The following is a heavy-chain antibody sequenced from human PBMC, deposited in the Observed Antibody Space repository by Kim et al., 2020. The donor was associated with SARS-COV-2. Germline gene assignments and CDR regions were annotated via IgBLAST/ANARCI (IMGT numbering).Heavy chain of an antibody. Sequence: GGSLRLSCTASGFSFGDYAMSWVRQAPGKGLEWVSFIRTKGYSGTTEYAASVKGRFTISRDDSKSIVYLQLNSLKTEDTGMYFCARDRGGSYSGYLDYWGQGTLVTVSS. CDR3: ARDRGGSYSGYLDY. CDR2: IRTKGYSGTT. V-gene: IGHV3-49*04. J-gene: IGHJ4*02. D-gene: IGHD1-26*01. CDR1: GFSFGDYA.